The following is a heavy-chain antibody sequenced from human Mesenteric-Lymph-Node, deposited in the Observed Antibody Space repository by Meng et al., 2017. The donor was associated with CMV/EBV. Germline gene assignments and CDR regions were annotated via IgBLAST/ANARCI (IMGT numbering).Heavy chain of an antibody. CDR2: ISSSSSYI. D-gene: IGHD6-13*01. V-gene: IGHV3-21*01. CDR1: GFTVENNY. J-gene: IGHJ4*02. Sequence: GESQKISCAASGFTVENNYMTWVRQAPGKGLEWVSSISSSSSYIYYADSVKGRFTISRDNAKNSLYLQMNSLRAEDTAVYYCARGIAALGGDYWGQGTLVTVSS. CDR3: ARGIAALGGDY.